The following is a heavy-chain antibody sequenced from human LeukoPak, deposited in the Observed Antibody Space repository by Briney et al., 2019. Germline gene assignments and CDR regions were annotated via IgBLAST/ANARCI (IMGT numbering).Heavy chain of an antibody. CDR2: INHSGST. D-gene: IGHD1-7*01. V-gene: IGHV4-34*01. J-gene: IGHJ5*02. CDR3: ARLAGTTRLYNR. Sequence: SETLSLTCAVYGGSFSGYYWSWIRQPPGRGLEWIGEINHSGSTNYNPSLKSRVTISVDTSKNQFSLKLSSVTAADTAVYYCARLAGTTRLYNRWGQGTLVTVSS. CDR1: GGSFSGYY.